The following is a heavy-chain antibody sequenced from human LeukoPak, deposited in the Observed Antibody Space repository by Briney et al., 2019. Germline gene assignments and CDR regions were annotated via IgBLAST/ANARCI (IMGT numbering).Heavy chain of an antibody. J-gene: IGHJ4*02. V-gene: IGHV1-69*05. CDR3: ARVPCIAARPGCFYYFDY. Sequence: GSSVKVSCKASGGTFSSYAISWVRQAPGQGLEWMGGIIPIFGTANYAQKFQGRVTITTDESTSTAYMELSSLRSEDTAVYYCARVPCIAARPGCFYYFDYWGQGTLVTVSS. CDR1: GGTFSSYA. CDR2: IIPIFGTA. D-gene: IGHD6-6*01.